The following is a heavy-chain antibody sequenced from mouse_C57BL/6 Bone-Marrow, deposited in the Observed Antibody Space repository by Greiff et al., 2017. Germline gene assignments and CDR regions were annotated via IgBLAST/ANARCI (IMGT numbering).Heavy chain of an antibody. D-gene: IGHD1-1*01. CDR3: ARVGTTVAYAMDY. V-gene: IGHV1-82*01. J-gene: IGHJ4*01. CDR1: GYAFSSSW. CDR2: IYPGDGAT. Sequence: QVQLQQSGPELVKPGASVKISCKASGYAFSSSWMNWVKQRPGKGLEWIGRIYPGDGATNYNGKFKGKATLTADKSSSTAYMQRSSLTSEDSAVYFCARVGTTVAYAMDYWGQGTSVTVSS.